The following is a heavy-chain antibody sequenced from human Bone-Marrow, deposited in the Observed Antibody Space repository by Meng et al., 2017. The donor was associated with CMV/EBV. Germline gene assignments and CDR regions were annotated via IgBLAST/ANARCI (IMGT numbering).Heavy chain of an antibody. CDR3: ARDKGTALYFHYGMDV. Sequence: GEYLKISCAASGFTFSSYSMNWVRQAPGKGLEWVSYISSSSSTIYYADSVKGRFTISRDNAKNSLYLQMNSLRAEDTAVYYCARDKGTALYFHYGMDVWGQGTTVTVSS. CDR1: GFTFSSYS. D-gene: IGHD2-8*01. CDR2: ISSSSSTI. J-gene: IGHJ6*02. V-gene: IGHV3-48*04.